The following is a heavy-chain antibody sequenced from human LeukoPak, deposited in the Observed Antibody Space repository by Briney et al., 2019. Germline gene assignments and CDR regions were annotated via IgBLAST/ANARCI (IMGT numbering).Heavy chain of an antibody. CDR2: INQDGSTK. J-gene: IGHJ3*02. V-gene: IGHV3-7*01. Sequence: PGGSLRLSCVASGFRFSSHWMSWVRHTPGKGLEWVANINQDGSTKYYRDFAKGRFTISRDNAQNSLYLQINSLRAEDTAVYYCAREKGIMIRKMAFEMWGQGTMVTVSP. CDR1: GFRFSSHW. CDR3: AREKGIMIRKMAFEM. D-gene: IGHD3-16*01.